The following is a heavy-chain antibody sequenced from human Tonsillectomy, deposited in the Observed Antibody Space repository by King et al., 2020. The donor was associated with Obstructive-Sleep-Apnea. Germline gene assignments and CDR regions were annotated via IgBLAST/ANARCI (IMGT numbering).Heavy chain of an antibody. V-gene: IGHV3-21*01. J-gene: IGHJ4*02. CDR2: FSILGLNI. CDR1: GFTFSKYT. Sequence: VQLVESGVGLVKPGGSLRLSCAASGFTFSKYTLNWVRQAPGKGMEWCSSFSILGLNIHFADSVKGRFTISRDNAANSLYLQMKSLRAEDPAVYYCGRVYYDILTGYGGYADYWGQGTLVTVSS. CDR3: GRVYYDILTGYGGYADY. D-gene: IGHD3-9*01.